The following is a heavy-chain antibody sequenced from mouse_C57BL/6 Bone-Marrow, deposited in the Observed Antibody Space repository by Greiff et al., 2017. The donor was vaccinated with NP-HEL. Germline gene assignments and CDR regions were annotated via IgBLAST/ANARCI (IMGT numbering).Heavy chain of an antibody. J-gene: IGHJ3*01. V-gene: IGHV1-81*01. Sequence: VQLQQSGAELARPGASVKPSCKASGYTFTSYGISWVKQRTGQGLEWIGEIYPRSGNTYYNEKFKGKATLTADKSSSTAYMELRSLTSEDSAVYFCARGGYQDWFAYWGQGTLVTVSA. D-gene: IGHD3-1*01. CDR2: IYPRSGNT. CDR3: ARGGYQDWFAY. CDR1: GYTFTSYG.